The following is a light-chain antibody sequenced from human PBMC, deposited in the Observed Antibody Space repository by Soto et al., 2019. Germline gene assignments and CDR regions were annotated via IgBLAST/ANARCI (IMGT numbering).Light chain of an antibody. CDR3: SSYTTSSTVV. Sequence: QSALTQPASVSGSPGQSITISCTGTSSDVGVYNYVSWYQQHPGKAPKLLIYVVTNRPSGVSNRFSGSKSGNTASLTISGLQAEDEADYYCSSYTTSSTVVFGGGTKLTVL. CDR2: VVT. J-gene: IGLJ3*02. CDR1: SSDVGVYNY. V-gene: IGLV2-14*01.